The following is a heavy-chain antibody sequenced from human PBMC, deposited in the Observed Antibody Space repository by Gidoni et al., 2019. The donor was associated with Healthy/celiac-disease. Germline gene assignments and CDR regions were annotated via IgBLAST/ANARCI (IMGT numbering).Heavy chain of an antibody. V-gene: IGHV3-7*01. CDR3: ARATMAGYSSSWTPYYFDY. J-gene: IGHJ4*02. Sequence: EVQLVESGGGLVQPGGSLRLSCAASGFTFSSYWMSWVRQAPGKGLVWVANIKQDGTEKYYVESVKGRFTISRDNAKNSLYLQMNSLRAEDTAVYYCARATMAGYSSSWTPYYFDYWGQGTLVTVSS. D-gene: IGHD6-13*01. CDR1: GFTFSSYW. CDR2: IKQDGTEK.